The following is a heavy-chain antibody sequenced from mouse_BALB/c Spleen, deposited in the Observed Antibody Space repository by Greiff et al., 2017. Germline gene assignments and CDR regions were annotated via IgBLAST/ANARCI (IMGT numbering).Heavy chain of an antibody. CDR1: GYTFTSYW. V-gene: IGHV1S81*02. CDR3: ARGWTTVDD. J-gene: IGHJ2*01. Sequence: QVQLQQPGAELVKPGASVKLSCKASGYTFTSYWMHWVKQRPGQGLEWIGEINPSNGRTNYNEKFKSKATLTVDKSSSTAYMQLSSLTSEDSAVYYCARGWTTVDDWGQGTTLTVSS. CDR2: INPSNGRT. D-gene: IGHD1-1*01.